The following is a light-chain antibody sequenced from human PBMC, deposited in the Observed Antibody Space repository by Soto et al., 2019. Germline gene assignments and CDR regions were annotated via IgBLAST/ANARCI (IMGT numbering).Light chain of an antibody. CDR1: QSGLYSSNNKNY. CDR3: QQYYSPPCT. CDR2: WAS. V-gene: IGKV4-1*01. Sequence: DIGMTQSPDSLAVSLGERATINCKASQSGLYSSNNKNYLAWYQQKPGQPPKLLIYWASTRESGVPDRFSGSGSGTDFTLTISSLQAEDVAVYYCQQYYSPPCTFGQGTKVEIK. J-gene: IGKJ1*01.